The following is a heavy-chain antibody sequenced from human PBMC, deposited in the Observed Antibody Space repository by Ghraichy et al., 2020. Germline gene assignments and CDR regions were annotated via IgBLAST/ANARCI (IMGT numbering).Heavy chain of an antibody. CDR3: ARGVGGDAARASFDL. Sequence: GGSLRLSCVASGITFSDYSMNWVRQAPGKGLEWVSSISSGSSYRYYADSLRGRFTISRDNANNSVYLQMNSLRGEDTAIYYCARGVGGDAARASFDLWGRGTLVTVSS. J-gene: IGHJ2*01. V-gene: IGHV3-21*01. CDR1: GITFSDYS. CDR2: ISSGSSYR. D-gene: IGHD2-21*02.